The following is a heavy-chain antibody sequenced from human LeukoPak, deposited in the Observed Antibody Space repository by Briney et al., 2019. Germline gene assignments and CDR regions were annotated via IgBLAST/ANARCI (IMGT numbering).Heavy chain of an antibody. Sequence: ASVKVSCTASGYTFTVYYMHWVRQAPGQGLEWMGWVNPNSGGTNYAQKFQGRVTMTRDTSISTAYMELSRLRSDDTAVYYCARDYGDYEFASYWGQGTLVTVSS. V-gene: IGHV1-2*02. CDR3: ARDYGDYEFASY. D-gene: IGHD4-17*01. CDR2: VNPNSGGT. CDR1: GYTFTVYY. J-gene: IGHJ4*02.